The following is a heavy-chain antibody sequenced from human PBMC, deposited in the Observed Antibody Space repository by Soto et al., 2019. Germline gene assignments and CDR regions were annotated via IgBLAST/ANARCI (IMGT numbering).Heavy chain of an antibody. J-gene: IGHJ4*02. Sequence: SETLSLTCTVSGDSISSYYWSWIRQPPGKRLEWIGYIYDRGSTNYNPSLRSRVTISVDTSKNQFSLKMSSVTAADTAVYYCARAVFQYYESGSSYSYSFDYWGQGTLVTVSS. CDR3: ARAVFQYYESGSSYSYSFDY. V-gene: IGHV4-59*01. CDR1: GDSISSYY. CDR2: IYDRGST. D-gene: IGHD3-22*01.